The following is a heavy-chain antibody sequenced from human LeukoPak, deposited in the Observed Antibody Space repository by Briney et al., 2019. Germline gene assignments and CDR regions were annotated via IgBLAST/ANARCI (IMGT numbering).Heavy chain of an antibody. CDR3: ARAPLGYCSSTSCYDHYSYHYMDV. CDR1: GFGFIYYW. Sequence: PGGSLRLSCEASGFGFIYYWMNWVRQAPGKGLEWVANIKRDGSEKTYVDSVKGRFTISIDNAKKSLFLQMNSLRDEDTAVYYCARAPLGYCSSTSCYDHYSYHYMDVWGKGTTVTVSS. J-gene: IGHJ6*03. CDR2: IKRDGSEK. V-gene: IGHV3-7*01. D-gene: IGHD2-2*01.